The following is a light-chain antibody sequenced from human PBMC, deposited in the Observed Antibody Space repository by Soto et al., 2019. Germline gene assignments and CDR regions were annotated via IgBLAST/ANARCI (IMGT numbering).Light chain of an antibody. CDR3: QQYNTWLWT. Sequence: EVVMTQSPATLSVSPGERATLSCRASQSVNANLAWYQQKPGQAPRLLIHGASNRATGIPARFSGSGFGTEFILTISSLQSEDFAVDYCQQYNTWLWTFGQGTKVEI. J-gene: IGKJ1*01. CDR1: QSVNAN. CDR2: GAS. V-gene: IGKV3-15*01.